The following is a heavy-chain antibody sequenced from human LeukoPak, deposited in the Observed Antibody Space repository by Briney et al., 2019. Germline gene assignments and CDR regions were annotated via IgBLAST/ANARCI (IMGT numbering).Heavy chain of an antibody. J-gene: IGHJ5*02. Sequence: NTSETLTLTCTVSGGSISRYYWSWIRQPPGKGLEWIGYIYYSGSTNYNPSLKSRVTISVDTSKNQFSLKLSSVTAADTAVYYCARKGSYTNWFDPWGQGTLVTVSS. CDR2: IYYSGST. V-gene: IGHV4-59*01. CDR3: ARKGSYTNWFDP. D-gene: IGHD3-10*01. CDR1: GGSISRYY.